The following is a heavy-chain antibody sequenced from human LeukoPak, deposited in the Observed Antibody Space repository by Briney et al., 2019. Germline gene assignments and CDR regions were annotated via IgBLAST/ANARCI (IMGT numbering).Heavy chain of an antibody. CDR3: ARVTAFFGFDH. V-gene: IGHV3-21*01. CDR2: ISTRSTNI. Sequence: GGSLRLSCAASGFTFSSYTMNWVRQAPGKGLEWVASISTRSTNIYSADSLKGRFTISRDNTKDSLYLQMNSLGVEDTAVYHCARVTAFFGFDHWGQGTLLTVSS. D-gene: IGHD3-10*01. J-gene: IGHJ4*02. CDR1: GFTFSSYT.